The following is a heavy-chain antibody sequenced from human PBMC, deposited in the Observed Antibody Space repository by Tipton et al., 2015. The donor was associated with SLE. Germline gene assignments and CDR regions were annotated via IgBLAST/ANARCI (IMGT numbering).Heavy chain of an antibody. J-gene: IGHJ6*02. CDR3: ARDRSLVGATKRYYYYGMDV. CDR2: IGTAGDT. V-gene: IGHV3-13*04. CDR1: GFTFSSYD. D-gene: IGHD1-26*01. Sequence: SLRLSCAASGFTFSSYDMHWVRQATGKGLEWVSAIGTAGDTYYPGSVKSRFTISRENAKNSLYLQMNSLRAGDTAVYYCARDRSLVGATKRYYYYGMDVWGQGTTVTVSS.